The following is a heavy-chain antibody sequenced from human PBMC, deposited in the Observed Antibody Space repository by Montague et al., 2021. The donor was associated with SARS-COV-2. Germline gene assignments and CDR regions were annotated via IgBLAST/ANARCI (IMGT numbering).Heavy chain of an antibody. V-gene: IGHV3-74*03. CDR2: INADGTTT. CDR1: EFTFRSYW. Sequence: PLRLSCPASEFTFRSYWMHWVRQAPGKGLVWVAGINADGTTTMYXDSVKGRFAISRDNAKNKLYLEMNGLRPEDSAVYYCVRSMVVVTARWFDSWGQGTLVTVSS. CDR3: VRSMVVVTARWFDS. J-gene: IGHJ5*01. D-gene: IGHD2-15*01.